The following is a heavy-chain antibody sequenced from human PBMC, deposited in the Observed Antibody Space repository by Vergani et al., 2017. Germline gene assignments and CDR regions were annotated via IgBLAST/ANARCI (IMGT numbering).Heavy chain of an antibody. J-gene: IGHJ4*02. CDR2: IYPGDSDT. V-gene: IGHV5-51*01. Sequence: EVQLVESGGGLVKPGESLKISCKGSGYRFTNYWIGWVRQMPGNGLEWMGIIYPGDSDTRYSPSFQGQVTISADRSISTAYLQWSSLKASDTAIYYCARTNWGLDYWGQGTLVTVSS. CDR3: ARTNWGLDY. D-gene: IGHD7-27*01. CDR1: GYRFTNYW.